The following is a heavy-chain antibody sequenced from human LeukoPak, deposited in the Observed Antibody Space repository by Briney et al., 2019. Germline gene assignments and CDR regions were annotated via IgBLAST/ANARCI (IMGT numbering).Heavy chain of an antibody. Sequence: PGGSLRLSCAASGFTFSSYAMSWVRQAPGKGLEWVSGISGSGGSTYYADSVKGRFTISRDNSKNTLYLQMNSLRAEDTAVYYCAKLDYVPYVLRYWGRGTLVTVSS. J-gene: IGHJ4*02. CDR1: GFTFSSYA. V-gene: IGHV3-23*01. CDR3: AKLDYVPYVLRY. CDR2: ISGSGGST. D-gene: IGHD4-17*01.